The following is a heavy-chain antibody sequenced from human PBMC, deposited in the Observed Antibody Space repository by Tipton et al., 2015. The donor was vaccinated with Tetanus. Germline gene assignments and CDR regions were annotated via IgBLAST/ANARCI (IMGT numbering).Heavy chain of an antibody. CDR1: GGSISSSSYY. CDR3: ARGVWFGPGPKYYFDY. D-gene: IGHD3-10*01. Sequence: TLSLTCTVSGGSISSSSYYWSWIRQPAGKGLEWIGRIYSSGSTHYNPSLKSRVTMSLDTSKTQFSLRLSSVTAADTAVYFCARGVWFGPGPKYYFDYWGQGTLVTVSS. V-gene: IGHV4-61*02. CDR2: IYSSGST. J-gene: IGHJ4*02.